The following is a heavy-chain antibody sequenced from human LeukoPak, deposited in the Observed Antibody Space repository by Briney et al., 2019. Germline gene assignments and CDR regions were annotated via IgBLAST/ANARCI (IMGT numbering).Heavy chain of an antibody. CDR3: ARSRGSVESLDY. V-gene: IGHV4-30-4*08. D-gene: IGHD3-16*01. Sequence: PSQTLSLTCTVSGGSISSGDYYWSWIRQPPGKGLEWIGYIYYSGSTYYNPSLQSRVTISVDTSKNQFSLKLNSVTAADTAVYYCARSRGSVESLDYWGQGTLVTVSS. CDR1: GGSISSGDYY. J-gene: IGHJ4*02. CDR2: IYYSGST.